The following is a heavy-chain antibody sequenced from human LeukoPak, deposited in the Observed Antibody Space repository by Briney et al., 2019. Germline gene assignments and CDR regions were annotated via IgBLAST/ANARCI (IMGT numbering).Heavy chain of an antibody. D-gene: IGHD5-18*01. V-gene: IGHV3-30*04. Sequence: GRSLRLSCAASGFTFSTYAMHWVRQAPGKGLEWVAVISYDGSSKYYADSVKGRFTISRDNSKNTLYLQMNSLRAEDTAVYYCARARSSYGYGDAFDIWGQGSMVTVSS. CDR1: GFTFSTYA. J-gene: IGHJ3*02. CDR2: ISYDGSSK. CDR3: ARARSSYGYGDAFDI.